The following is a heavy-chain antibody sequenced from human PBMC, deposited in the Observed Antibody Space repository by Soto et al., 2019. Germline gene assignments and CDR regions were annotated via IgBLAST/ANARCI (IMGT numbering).Heavy chain of an antibody. Sequence: GGSLRLSCAASGFPFPSYAIIWIRQVPGRGLEWVSSISSSSSYIYYADSVKGRFTISRDNAKNSLYLQMNSLRAEDTAVYYCASDRFRGTYYLRGVTYFFEEWGQGAPVTVSS. D-gene: IGHD1-26*01. CDR1: GFPFPSYA. J-gene: IGHJ4*02. CDR2: ISSSSSYI. CDR3: ASDRFRGTYYLRGVTYFFEE. V-gene: IGHV3-21*01.